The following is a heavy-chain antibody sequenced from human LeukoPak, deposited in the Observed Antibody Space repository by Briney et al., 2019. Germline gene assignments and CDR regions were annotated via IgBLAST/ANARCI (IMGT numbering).Heavy chain of an antibody. V-gene: IGHV4-4*07. CDR3: ARVGGGGYCSGGSCYAGLYNWFDP. D-gene: IGHD2-15*01. CDR1: GGSISSYY. Sequence: PSETLSLTCTVSGGSISSYYWSWLRQPAGKGLEWIGRIYTSGSTNYNPSLKSRVTMSVDTSRNQFSLKLSSVTAADTAVYYCARVGGGGYCSGGSCYAGLYNWFDPWGQGTLVTVSS. J-gene: IGHJ5*02. CDR2: IYTSGST.